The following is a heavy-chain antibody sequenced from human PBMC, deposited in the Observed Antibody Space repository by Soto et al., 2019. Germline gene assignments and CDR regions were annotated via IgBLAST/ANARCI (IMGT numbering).Heavy chain of an antibody. V-gene: IGHV4-59*11. D-gene: IGHD3-10*01. CDR2: IYESGST. CDR3: ERSSMVPVDYFDF. J-gene: IGHJ4*02. CDR1: GDSLKNHY. Sequence: SETLSLTCSVSGDSLKNHYWAWIRHSPGKGLEWMENIYESGSTNYSPALKSRVSMSVDTSKNLFSLKMNSVTAADTVVYYCERSSMVPVDYFDFWGKGNVVT.